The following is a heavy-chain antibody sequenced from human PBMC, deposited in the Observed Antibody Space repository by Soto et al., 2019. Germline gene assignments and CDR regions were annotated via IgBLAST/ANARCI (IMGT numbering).Heavy chain of an antibody. Sequence: EVQLLESGGGLVQPGGSLRLSCAASGFTFSTYAMSWVRQAPGKGLEWVSGISGSGGSTYYADSVKGRFTISRDNSKTTLYLQMNSLRAEDTAVYYCALQQAVAGTTNWFDPWGQGTLVTVSS. V-gene: IGHV3-23*01. CDR1: GFTFSTYA. CDR2: ISGSGGST. D-gene: IGHD6-19*01. J-gene: IGHJ5*02. CDR3: ALQQAVAGTTNWFDP.